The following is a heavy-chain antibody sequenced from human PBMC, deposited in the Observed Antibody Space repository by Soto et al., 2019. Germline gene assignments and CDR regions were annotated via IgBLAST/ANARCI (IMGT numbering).Heavy chain of an antibody. D-gene: IGHD3-3*01. CDR1: GFTFSSYG. Sequence: GGSLRLSCAASGFTFSSYGMHWVRQAPGKGLEWVAVIWYDGSNKYYADSVKGRFTISRDNSKNTLYLQMNSLRAEDTAVYYCARATNDFWSGYRSYYYYYYMDVWGKGTTVTVSS. CDR2: IWYDGSNK. V-gene: IGHV3-33*01. CDR3: ARATNDFWSGYRSYYYYYYMDV. J-gene: IGHJ6*03.